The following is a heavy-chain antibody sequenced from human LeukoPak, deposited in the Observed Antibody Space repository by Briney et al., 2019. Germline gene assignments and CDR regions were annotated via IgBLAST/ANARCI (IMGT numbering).Heavy chain of an antibody. D-gene: IGHD3-10*01. J-gene: IGHJ5*02. CDR1: GFTFSSYA. V-gene: IGHV3-23*01. Sequence: PGGSLRLSCAASGFTFSSYAMSWVRQAPGKGLEWVSAISGSGGSTYYADSVKGRFTISRDNSNNTLYLQMNSLRAEDTAVYYCANVAYGSGRGFGSWGQGTLVTVSS. CDR2: ISGSGGST. CDR3: ANVAYGSGRGFGS.